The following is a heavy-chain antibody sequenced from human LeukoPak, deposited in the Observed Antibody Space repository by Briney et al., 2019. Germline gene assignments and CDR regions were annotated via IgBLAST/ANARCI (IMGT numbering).Heavy chain of an antibody. D-gene: IGHD3-22*01. Sequence: PSETLSLTCAVYGGSFSGYSWSWIRQPPGKGLEWIGYIYHSGSTYYNPSLKSRVTISVDRSKNQFSLKLSSVTAADTAVYYCARGYYDSSGYSPVDPWGQGTLVTVSS. CDR1: GGSFSGYS. V-gene: IGHV4-30-2*01. CDR3: ARGYYDSSGYSPVDP. CDR2: IYHSGST. J-gene: IGHJ5*02.